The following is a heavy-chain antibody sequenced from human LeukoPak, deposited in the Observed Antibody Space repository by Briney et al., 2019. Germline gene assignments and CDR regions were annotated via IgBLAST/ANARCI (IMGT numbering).Heavy chain of an antibody. D-gene: IGHD3-10*01. CDR3: ARVGLYYWYFDL. J-gene: IGHJ2*01. CDR2: ISYDGSNK. V-gene: IGHV3-30-3*01. Sequence: GGSLRLSCAASGFTFSSYAMHWVRQAPGKGLEWVAVISYDGSNKYYADSVKGRFTISRDNSKNTLYLQMNSLRAEDTAVYYCARVGLYYWYFDLWGRGTLATVSS. CDR1: GFTFSSYA.